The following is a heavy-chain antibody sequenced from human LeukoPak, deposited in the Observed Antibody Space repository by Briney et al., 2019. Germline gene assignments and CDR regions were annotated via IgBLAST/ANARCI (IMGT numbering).Heavy chain of an antibody. D-gene: IGHD6-19*01. CDR2: ISGEGTP. V-gene: IGHV3-43*02. J-gene: IGHJ3*02. CDR3: GKVAGVAGTLYGAFDI. CDR1: GFTLCDYA. Sequence: GGSLRLSCAASGFTLCDYAMYWVRHGPGKGLEWVSLISGEGTPYYADSVKGRFTISRDRSKNSLYLQMNSLRIEDTALYYCGKVAGVAGTLYGAFDIWGQGTMVTVSS.